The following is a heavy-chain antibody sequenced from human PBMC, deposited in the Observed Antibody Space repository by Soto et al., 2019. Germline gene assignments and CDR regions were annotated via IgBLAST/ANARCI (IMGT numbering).Heavy chain of an antibody. V-gene: IGHV4-30-2*03. CDR3: ATSNWFDP. J-gene: IGHJ5*02. CDR1: GGSISSGGSS. Sequence: SETLSLTCAVSGGSISSGGSSWSWIRQPPGKGLEWIGSIYYSGSTYYNPSLKSRVTISVDTSKNQFSLKLSSVTAADTTVYYCATSNWFDPWGQGTLVTVSS. CDR2: IYYSGST.